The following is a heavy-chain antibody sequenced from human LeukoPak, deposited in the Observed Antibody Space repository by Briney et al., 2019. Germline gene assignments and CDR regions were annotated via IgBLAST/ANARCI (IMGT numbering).Heavy chain of an antibody. CDR2: INQSRSF. V-gene: IGHV4-34*01. CDR1: GGSFSGYY. CDR3: ARHQGALGY. J-gene: IGHJ4*02. Sequence: SETLSLTCAVYGGSFSGYYWSWIRQPPGKGLEWIGEINQSRSFNYNPSLKSRVTISVDTSKNQFSLKLSSVTAADTAVYYCARHQGALGYWGQGTLVTVSS.